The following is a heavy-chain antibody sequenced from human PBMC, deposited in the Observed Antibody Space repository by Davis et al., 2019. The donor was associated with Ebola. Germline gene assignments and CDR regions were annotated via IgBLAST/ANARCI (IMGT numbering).Heavy chain of an antibody. V-gene: IGHV3-7*03. CDR3: ARGSRNMDV. CDR2: IKEDGSEK. CDR1: GLTFSSYW. J-gene: IGHJ6*02. Sequence: PGGSLRLSCAASGLTFSSYWMSWVRQAPGKGLEWVAKIKEDGSEKLEVDSVKGRFTISRDNAKDSLYLQMNSLRAEDTAVYYCARGSRNMDVWGQGTTVTVSS.